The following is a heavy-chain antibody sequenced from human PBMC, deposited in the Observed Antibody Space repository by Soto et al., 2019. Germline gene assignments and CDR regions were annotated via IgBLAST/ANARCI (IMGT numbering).Heavy chain of an antibody. Sequence: QVQLVQSGAEVKKPGASVKVSCKASGYTFTSYDINWVRQATGQGRAWMGWMNPNSGNTGYAQKFQGRVTMTRTTSISTADMELSSLRSEDTAVYYCAREHRSSWRFDYWGQGTLVTVSS. V-gene: IGHV1-8*01. J-gene: IGHJ4*02. CDR2: MNPNSGNT. CDR3: AREHRSSWRFDY. D-gene: IGHD6-13*01. CDR1: GYTFTSYD.